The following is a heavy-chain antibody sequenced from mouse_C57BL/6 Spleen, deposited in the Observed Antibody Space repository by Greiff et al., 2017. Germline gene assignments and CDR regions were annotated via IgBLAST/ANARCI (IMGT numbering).Heavy chain of an antibody. CDR3: TREGYGSSYFDY. CDR2: ISSGGDYI. D-gene: IGHD1-1*01. CDR1: GFTFSSYA. J-gene: IGHJ2*01. V-gene: IGHV5-9-1*02. Sequence: EVQGVESGAGLVKPGGSLKLSCAASGFTFSSYAMPWVRQTPEKRLEWVAYISSGGDYIYYADTVKGRFTISRDNARNNLYLQMRSLKSEDTAMYYCTREGYGSSYFDYWGQGTTLTVSS.